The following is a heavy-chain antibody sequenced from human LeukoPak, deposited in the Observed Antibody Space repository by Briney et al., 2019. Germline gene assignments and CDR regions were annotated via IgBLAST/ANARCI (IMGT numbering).Heavy chain of an antibody. J-gene: IGHJ3*02. CDR1: GFTFSSYW. CDR3: ARGGSPPEALGDAFNI. CDR2: IKSDGGST. Sequence: PGGSLRLSCAASGFTFSSYWMHWVRQAPGKGLVWVSRIKSDGGSTTYADSVKGRFTISRDNAKNTLYLQMNSLRAEDTAVYYCARGGSPPEALGDAFNIWGQGTMVTVSS. D-gene: IGHD1-26*01. V-gene: IGHV3-74*01.